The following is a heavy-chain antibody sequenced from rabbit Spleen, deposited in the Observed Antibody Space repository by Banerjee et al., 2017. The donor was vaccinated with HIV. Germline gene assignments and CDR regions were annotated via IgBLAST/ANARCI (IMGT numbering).Heavy chain of an antibody. D-gene: IGHD3-1*01. CDR1: GVSFNDDYV. CDR2: INTWSGRP. Sequence: EQLEESGGGLVKPEGSLTLTCKASGVSFNDDYVMCWVRQAPGKGLKWIACINTWSGRPVYANWAKGRFTVSKTASTTVTLQMTNLTAADTATYFCGRHVAAIDLWGPGTLVTVS. CDR3: GRHVAAIDL. J-gene: IGHJ6*01. V-gene: IGHV1S45*01.